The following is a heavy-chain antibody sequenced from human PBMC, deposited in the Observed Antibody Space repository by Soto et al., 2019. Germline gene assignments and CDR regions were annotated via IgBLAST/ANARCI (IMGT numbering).Heavy chain of an antibody. J-gene: IGHJ6*03. V-gene: IGHV4-59*01. Sequence: LVLLSVTRSVGDGWISSYYRCCIRQPTGKGLEWIGYIYYSGSTNYNPSLKSRVTISVDTSKNQFSLKLSSVTAADTAVYYCARGFNGDYYYQYLDVCGKGTRVTVS. CDR1: DGWISSYY. CDR2: IYYSGST. D-gene: IGHD4-17*01. CDR3: ARGFNGDYYYQYLDV.